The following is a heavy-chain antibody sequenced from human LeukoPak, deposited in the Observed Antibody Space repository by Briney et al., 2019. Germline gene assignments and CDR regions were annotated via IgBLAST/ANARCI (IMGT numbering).Heavy chain of an antibody. CDR1: GFTFSSYW. V-gene: IGHV3-74*01. J-gene: IGHJ4*02. CDR3: ATETAVSGGIFFDY. CDR2: INRDGSST. D-gene: IGHD3-10*01. Sequence: PGGSLRLSCAASGFTFSSYWMHWVRQAPGKGLVWVSRINRDGSSTTYADFVKGRFTISRDNAKNTLYLQMNSLRADDAAVYYCATETAVSGGIFFDYWGQGTLVTVSS.